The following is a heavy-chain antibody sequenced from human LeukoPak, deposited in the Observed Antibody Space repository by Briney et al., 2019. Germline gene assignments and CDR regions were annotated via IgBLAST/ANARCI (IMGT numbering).Heavy chain of an antibody. V-gene: IGHV3-74*01. Sequence: GGSLRLSCAASGFTFTTYWMHWVRQAPGKGLVWASHINSDGSITSYADSVKGRFTISRDNAKNTLYLQMNSLRAEDTAVYYCARDAVDTANAVWGQGTTVTVSS. CDR1: GFTFTTYW. CDR2: INSDGSIT. D-gene: IGHD5-18*01. CDR3: ARDAVDTANAV. J-gene: IGHJ6*02.